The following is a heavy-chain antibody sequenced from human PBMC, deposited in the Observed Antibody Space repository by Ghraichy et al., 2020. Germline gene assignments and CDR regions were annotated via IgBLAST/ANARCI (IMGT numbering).Heavy chain of an antibody. CDR2: ISSSASTI. CDR1: GFTFSSYS. Sequence: GESLNISCAASGFTFSSYSMNWVRQAPGKGLEWVSYISSSASTIYYADSVKGRFTISRDNSKNSLSLQMNSLRAEDTAVYYCVRRAAGYYFDYWGQGTLVNFFS. J-gene: IGHJ4*02. CDR3: VRRAAGYYFDY. V-gene: IGHV3-48*04. D-gene: IGHD6-13*01.